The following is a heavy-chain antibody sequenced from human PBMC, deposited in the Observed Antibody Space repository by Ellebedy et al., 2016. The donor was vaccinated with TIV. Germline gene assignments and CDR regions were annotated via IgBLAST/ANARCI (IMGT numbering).Heavy chain of an antibody. V-gene: IGHV3-48*01. CDR1: GFTFSSYS. Sequence: GESLKISCAASGFTFSSYSMNWVRQAPGKGLEWVSYISSSSSTIYYADSVKGQFTISRDNSRRTLYLQMNSLRAEDTAMYYCARDLGVSGTYYSLVYWGQGTLVTVSS. CDR3: ARDLGVSGTYYSLVY. CDR2: ISSSSSTI. D-gene: IGHD1-26*01. J-gene: IGHJ4*02.